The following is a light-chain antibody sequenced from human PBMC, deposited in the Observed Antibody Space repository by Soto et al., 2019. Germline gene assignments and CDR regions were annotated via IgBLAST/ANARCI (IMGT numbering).Light chain of an antibody. CDR2: AAP. Sequence: DIQLTQSPSFLSASVGDRVTITCRASQGISSYLAWYQQRPGKAPKFLMYAAPTLQSGVPSRFSGSGSGTEFARTISSLQPEDFATYYCQQLKNYPLTFGGGTKGEI. CDR3: QQLKNYPLT. J-gene: IGKJ4*01. CDR1: QGISSY. V-gene: IGKV1-9*01.